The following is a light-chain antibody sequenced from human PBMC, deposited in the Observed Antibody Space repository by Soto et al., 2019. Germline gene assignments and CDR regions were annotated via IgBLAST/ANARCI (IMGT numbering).Light chain of an antibody. CDR1: QSLLHTSGHNY. Sequence: IVMTQSPLSLAVTLGESASISCRSSQSLLHTSGHNYLDWYLQKPGQSPQLLIYLGSNRASGVPDRFSGSGSRTDCTLKISRVDAEDVGDYYCMQALPTPPYTFGQGTKLEIK. J-gene: IGKJ2*01. CDR2: LGS. V-gene: IGKV2-28*01. CDR3: MQALPTPPYT.